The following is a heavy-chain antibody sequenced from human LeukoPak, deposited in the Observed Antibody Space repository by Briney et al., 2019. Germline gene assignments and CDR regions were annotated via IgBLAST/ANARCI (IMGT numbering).Heavy chain of an antibody. Sequence: ASVKVSCKASGYTFTSYDINWVRQATGQGLEWMGWMNPNSGNTGYAQKFQGRVTMTRNTSISTAYMELSRLRSEDTAVYYCARGDSSSDVNYYYYYMDVWGKGTTVTVSS. CDR3: ARGDSSSDVNYYYYYMDV. J-gene: IGHJ6*03. V-gene: IGHV1-8*01. CDR2: MNPNSGNT. D-gene: IGHD6-6*01. CDR1: GYTFTSYD.